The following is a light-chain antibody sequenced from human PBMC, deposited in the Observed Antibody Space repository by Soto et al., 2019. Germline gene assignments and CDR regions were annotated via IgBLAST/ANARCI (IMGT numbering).Light chain of an antibody. CDR2: DAS. CDR1: QSISSW. J-gene: IGKJ1*01. V-gene: IGKV1-5*01. CDR3: QQYNSYSVT. Sequence: DIQMTQSPSTLSASVGDRVTITCRASQSISSWLAWYQQIPGKAPKLLIYDASTLESGVPSRFSGSGSGTEFTLTISSLQPDDFATYYCQQYNSYSVTFGQGTKVDIK.